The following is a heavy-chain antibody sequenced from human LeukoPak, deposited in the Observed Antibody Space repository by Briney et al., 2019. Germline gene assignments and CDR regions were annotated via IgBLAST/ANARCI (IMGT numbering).Heavy chain of an antibody. J-gene: IGHJ3*02. D-gene: IGHD3-16*01. Sequence: ASVKVSCKASGYTFAAYYMYWVRQAPGQGLEWMGWIRPNSGVTNYTQKFQGRVTMTRDTSINTAYMELSSLTSDDTAVYFCATWGLHPDIWGQGTMVAVAS. CDR1: GYTFAAYY. CDR3: ATWGLHPDI. V-gene: IGHV1-2*02. CDR2: IRPNSGVT.